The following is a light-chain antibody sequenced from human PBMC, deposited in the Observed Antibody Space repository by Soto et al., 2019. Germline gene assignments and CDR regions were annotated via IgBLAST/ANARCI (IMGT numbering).Light chain of an antibody. Sequence: QSALTQPRSVSGSPGQSVTISCTGTSSDVGGYNYVSWYQQHAGKAPKLMIYDVSKRPSGVPDRFYGSKSGNTASLTISGLQSEDEADYYCCSYAGSYTFHVFGTGTKLTVL. J-gene: IGLJ1*01. CDR1: SSDVGGYNY. V-gene: IGLV2-11*01. CDR3: CSYAGSYTFHV. CDR2: DVS.